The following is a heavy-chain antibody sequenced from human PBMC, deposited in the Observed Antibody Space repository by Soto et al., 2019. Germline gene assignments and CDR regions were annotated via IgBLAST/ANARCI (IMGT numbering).Heavy chain of an antibody. CDR2: ISGSGGST. Sequence: VGSLRLSCAASGFTFSSYAMSWVRQAPGKGLEWVSAISGSGGSTYYADSVKGRFTISRDNSKNTLYLQMNSLRAEDTAVYYCAKCGGLLWFGELSPDDAFDIWGQGTMVTVSS. CDR1: GFTFSSYA. J-gene: IGHJ3*02. V-gene: IGHV3-23*01. D-gene: IGHD3-10*01. CDR3: AKCGGLLWFGELSPDDAFDI.